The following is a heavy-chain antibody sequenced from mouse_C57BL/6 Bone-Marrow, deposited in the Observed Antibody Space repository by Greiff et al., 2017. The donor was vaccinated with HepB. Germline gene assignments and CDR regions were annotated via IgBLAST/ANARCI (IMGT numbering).Heavy chain of an antibody. J-gene: IGHJ3*01. CDR1: GYTFTSYW. CDR2: IHPNSGST. Sequence: VQLQQPGAELVKPGASVKLSCKASGYTFTSYWMHWVKQRPGQGLEWIGMIHPNSGSTNYNEKFKSKATLTVDTSSSTAYMQLSSLTSEDSAVYYCAKSGTRWLAYWGQGTLVTVSA. D-gene: IGHD4-1*01. CDR3: AKSGTRWLAY. V-gene: IGHV1-64*01.